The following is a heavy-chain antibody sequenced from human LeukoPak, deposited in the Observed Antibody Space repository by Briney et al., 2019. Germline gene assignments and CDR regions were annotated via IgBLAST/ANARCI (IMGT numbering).Heavy chain of an antibody. J-gene: IGHJ3*02. D-gene: IGHD4-11*01. CDR1: GFTFSSYG. V-gene: IGHV3-21*01. CDR3: ARGYSNYGYAFDI. CDR2: ISTSSSYI. Sequence: GGSLRLSCAASGFTFSSYGMSWVRQAPGKGLEWVSSISTSSSYIYYADSVKGRFTISRHNARNSLYLQMNSLRAEDTAVYYCARGYSNYGYAFDIWGQGTLVTVSS.